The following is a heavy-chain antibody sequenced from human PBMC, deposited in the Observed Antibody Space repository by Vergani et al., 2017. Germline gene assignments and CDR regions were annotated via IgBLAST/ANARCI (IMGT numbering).Heavy chain of an antibody. V-gene: IGHV4-39*01. J-gene: IGHJ4*02. D-gene: IGHD4-17*01. CDR1: GVSIKSRSYY. CDR2: IYDNVNT. CDR3: ARRRRLFSYGDYRHFDY. Sequence: QLQLQESGPGLVKPSETLSLTCAVSGVSIKSRSYYWGWIRQSPGKGLEWIGSIYDNVNTYYNPSLKSRVAISVDTSKNQFSLKLSSVTAADTGVYYCARRRRLFSYGDYRHFDYWGQGTLVTVSS.